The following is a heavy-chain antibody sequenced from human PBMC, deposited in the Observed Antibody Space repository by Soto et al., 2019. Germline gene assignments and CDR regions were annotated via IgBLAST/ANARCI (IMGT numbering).Heavy chain of an antibody. V-gene: IGHV4-30-2*01. CDR3: ARERGTRVGMDV. CDR1: GGSISSGGYS. Sequence: PSETLSLTCAVSGGSISSGGYSWSWIRQPPGKGLEWIGYIYHSGSTYYNPSLKSRVTISVDRSKNQFSLKLSSVTAADTAVYYFARERGTRVGMDVCGQGTSVPVSS. CDR2: IYHSGST. D-gene: IGHD1-1*01. J-gene: IGHJ6*02.